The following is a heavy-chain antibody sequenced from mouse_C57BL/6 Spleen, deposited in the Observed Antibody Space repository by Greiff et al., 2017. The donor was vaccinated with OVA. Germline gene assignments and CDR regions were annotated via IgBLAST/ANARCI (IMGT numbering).Heavy chain of an antibody. CDR3: ARRYTGYAMDY. D-gene: IGHD2-12*01. CDR2: ISSGSSTI. J-gene: IGHJ4*01. V-gene: IGHV5-17*01. Sequence: EVNVVESGGGLVKPGGSLKLSCAASGFTFSDYGMHWVRQAPEKGLEWVAYISSGSSTIYYADTVKGRFTISRDNAKNTLFLQMTSLRSEDTAMYYCARRYTGYAMDYWGQGTSVTVSS. CDR1: GFTFSDYG.